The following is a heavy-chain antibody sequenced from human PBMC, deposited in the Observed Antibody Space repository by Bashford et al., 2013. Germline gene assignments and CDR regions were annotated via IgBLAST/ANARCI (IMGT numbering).Heavy chain of an antibody. CDR2: ISGSGDST. V-gene: IGHV3-23*01. CDR3: AKDRIPMLFYAFDI. D-gene: IGHD3-10*01. Sequence: GSLRLSCAASGFTFTSYAMSWVRRAPGKGLEWVSLISGSGDSTHYADSVKGRFTISRDNSKNTLYLEMNSLRAEDTAVYYCAKDRIPMLFYAFDIWGQGTMVTVSS. CDR1: GFTFTSYA. J-gene: IGHJ3*02.